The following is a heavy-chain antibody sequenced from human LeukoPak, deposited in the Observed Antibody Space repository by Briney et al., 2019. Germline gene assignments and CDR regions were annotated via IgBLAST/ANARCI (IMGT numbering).Heavy chain of an antibody. CDR2: IIPIFGTA. J-gene: IGHJ3*02. Sequence: GASVKVSCKASGYTFTSYAISWVRQAPGQGLEWMGGIIPIFGTANYAQKFQGRVTITTDESTSTAYMELSSLRSEDTAVYYCASWDFWSGYDAFDIWGQGTMVTVSS. V-gene: IGHV1-69*05. D-gene: IGHD3-3*01. CDR3: ASWDFWSGYDAFDI. CDR1: GYTFTSYA.